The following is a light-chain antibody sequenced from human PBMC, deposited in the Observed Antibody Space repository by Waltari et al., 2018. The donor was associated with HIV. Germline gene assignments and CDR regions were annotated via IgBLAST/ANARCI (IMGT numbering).Light chain of an antibody. J-gene: IGLJ2*01. Sequence: SVLTQPPSVSGAPGQRVTISCTVGSPHIGAGHDVPWYQRRPGTAPKLLIFATINRPSGVPDRFSGSSSGTSASLAITGLQAEDEADYYCQSYDSSLTMVFGGGTKVTVL. CDR2: ATI. CDR3: QSYDSSLTMV. CDR1: SPHIGAGHD. V-gene: IGLV1-40*01.